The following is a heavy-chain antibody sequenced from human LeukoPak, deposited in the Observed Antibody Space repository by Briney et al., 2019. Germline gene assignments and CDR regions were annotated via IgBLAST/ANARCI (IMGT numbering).Heavy chain of an antibody. D-gene: IGHD5-12*01. CDR1: GFTFDDYA. CDR3: ATNGGGDSGYGNFDY. J-gene: IGHJ4*02. V-gene: IGHV3-9*01. Sequence: GGSLRLPCAVSGFTFDDYAMHWVWLVPGKGLEWVSGISWNSDTIGYGDSVKGRFTISRDNAKNSLYLQMNSLRPEDTALYYCATNGGGDSGYGNFDYWGQGTLVTVSS. CDR2: ISWNSDTI.